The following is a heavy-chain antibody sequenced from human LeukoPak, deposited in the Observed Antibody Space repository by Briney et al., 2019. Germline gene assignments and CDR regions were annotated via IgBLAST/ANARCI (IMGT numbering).Heavy chain of an antibody. D-gene: IGHD3-22*01. CDR1: ASTFGTYV. V-gene: IGHV3-30*03. Sequence: PGGSLRLSCAASASTFGTYVMHWVRQAPGRGLEWVAGISVDGRAVHYPDSARGRFTISRDNSKNTLYLQMNSLGTDDTAAYYCARGWHSSGPCDVFDIWGQGTMVIVYS. CDR2: ISVDGRAV. J-gene: IGHJ3*02. CDR3: ARGWHSSGPCDVFDI.